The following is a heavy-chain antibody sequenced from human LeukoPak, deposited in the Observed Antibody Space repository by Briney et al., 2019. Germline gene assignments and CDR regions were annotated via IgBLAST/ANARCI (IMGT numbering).Heavy chain of an antibody. CDR2: IYYSGST. CDR1: GGSVSSGGYY. CDR3: ARDWAVVAATQVAYYGMDV. D-gene: IGHD2-15*01. Sequence: SETLSLTCTVSGGSVSSGGYYWSWIRQHPGKGLEWIGYIYYSGSTYYNPSLKSRVTISVDTSKNQFSLKLSSVTAADTAVYYCARDWAVVAATQVAYYGMDVWGQGTTVTVSS. J-gene: IGHJ6*01. V-gene: IGHV4-31*03.